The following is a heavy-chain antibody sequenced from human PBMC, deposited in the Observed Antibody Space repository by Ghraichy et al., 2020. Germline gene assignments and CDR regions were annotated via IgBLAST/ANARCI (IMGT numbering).Heavy chain of an antibody. Sequence: GESLNISCAASGFSLTDSWMYWVRQVPGKGLVWVSHLSPAANIINYVESVRGRFTISRDTANNTLFLQMDSLRVDDTAIYYCARGEFGLVDWGRGTLVTVSA. CDR2: LSPAANII. V-gene: IGHV3-74*01. J-gene: IGHJ4*02. CDR3: ARGEFGLVD. CDR1: GFSLTDSW. D-gene: IGHD3/OR15-3a*01.